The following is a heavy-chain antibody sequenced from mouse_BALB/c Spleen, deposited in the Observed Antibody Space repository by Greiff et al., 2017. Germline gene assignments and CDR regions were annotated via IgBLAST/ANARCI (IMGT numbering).Heavy chain of an antibody. CDR1: GYTFTSYW. CDR2: IYPGNSDT. J-gene: IGHJ3*01. V-gene: IGHV1-5*01. D-gene: IGHD3-2*01. CDR3: TRERQLGRAFAY. Sequence: EVQLQQSGTVLARPGASVKMSCKASGYTFTSYWMHWVKQRPGQGLEWIGAIYPGNSDTSYNQKFKGKAKLTAVTSTSTAYMELSSLTNEDSAVYYCTRERQLGRAFAYWGQGTLVTVSA.